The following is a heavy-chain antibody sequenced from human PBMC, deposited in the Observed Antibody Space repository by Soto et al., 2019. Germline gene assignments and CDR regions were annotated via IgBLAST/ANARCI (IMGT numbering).Heavy chain of an antibody. D-gene: IGHD5-12*01. CDR3: AALGRYSGYDMK. CDR2: IVVGSGNT. J-gene: IGHJ4*02. Sequence: SVKVSCKASGFTFTSSAVQWVRQARGQRLEWIGWIVVGSGNTNYAQKFQERVTITRDMSTSTAYMELSSLRSEDTAVYYCAALGRYSGYDMKWGQGTLVTVSS. CDR1: GFTFTSSA. V-gene: IGHV1-58*01.